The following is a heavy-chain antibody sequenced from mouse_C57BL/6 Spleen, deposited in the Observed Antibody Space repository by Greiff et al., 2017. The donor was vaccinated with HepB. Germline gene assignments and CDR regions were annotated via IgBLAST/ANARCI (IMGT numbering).Heavy chain of an antibody. CDR1: GIDFSRYW. CDR2: INPDSSTI. D-gene: IGHD1-1*01. V-gene: IGHV4-1*01. CDR3: AKIMTVVARYWYFDV. Sequence: EVKLLESGGGLVQPGGSLKLSCAASGIDFSRYWMSWVRRAPGKGLEWIGEINPDSSTINYAPSLKDKFIISRDNAKNTLYLQMSKVRSEDTALYYCAKIMTVVARYWYFDVWGTGTTVTVSS. J-gene: IGHJ1*03.